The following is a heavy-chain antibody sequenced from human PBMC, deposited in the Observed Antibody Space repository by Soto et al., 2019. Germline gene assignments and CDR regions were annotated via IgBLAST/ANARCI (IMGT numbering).Heavy chain of an antibody. V-gene: IGHV1-46*01. CDR2: INPSGGST. J-gene: IGHJ4*02. D-gene: IGHD3-22*01. CDR3: ARAKYYYDSSGYYPILDY. Sequence: GASVKVSCKASGYTFTSYYMHWVRQAPGQGLEWMGIINPSGGSTSYAQKFQGRVTMTRDTSTSTVYMELSSLRSEDMAVYYCARAKYYYDSSGYYPILDYWGQGTLVTVSS. CDR1: GYTFTSYY.